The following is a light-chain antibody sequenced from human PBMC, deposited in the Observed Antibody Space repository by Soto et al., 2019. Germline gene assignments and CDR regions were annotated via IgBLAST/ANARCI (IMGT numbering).Light chain of an antibody. Sequence: EIVMTQSPATLSVSPGERATLSCRASQRISNNLAWYQQKPGQSPRLLIYGASTRSTGVPARFSGSGSGTEFTLAISSLQSEDFAVYYCQQYDDWPPYTFGQGTRLESK. J-gene: IGKJ2*01. CDR1: QRISNN. CDR3: QQYDDWPPYT. CDR2: GAS. V-gene: IGKV3-15*01.